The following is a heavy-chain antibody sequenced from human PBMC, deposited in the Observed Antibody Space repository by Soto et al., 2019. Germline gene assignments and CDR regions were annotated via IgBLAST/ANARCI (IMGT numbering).Heavy chain of an antibody. J-gene: IGHJ4*02. CDR2: ISYDGSNK. Sequence: GGSLRLSCAASGFTFNNYGMHWVRQAPGKGLEWVAVISYDGSNKYYADSVKGRFTISRDNSKNTLYLQMNSLRAEDTVVYYCARDGGVVVASYYFDYWGQGTLVTV. CDR1: GFTFNNYG. CDR3: ARDGGVVVASYYFDY. V-gene: IGHV3-30*03. D-gene: IGHD2-15*01.